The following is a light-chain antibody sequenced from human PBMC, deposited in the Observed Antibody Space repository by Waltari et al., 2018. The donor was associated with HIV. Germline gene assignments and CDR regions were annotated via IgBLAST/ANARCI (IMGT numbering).Light chain of an antibody. CDR3: QSFDTNNHWV. Sequence: NFMLTQPHSVSESPEKTVTISCTHTSGSIASNYVKWFQRRPGKAPTTILYEDYQRPSGVPDRFSGTLDESSNSASLTISGVKTEDEADYYCQSFDTNNHWVFGGGTRLTVL. V-gene: IGLV6-57*03. CDR1: SGSIASNY. CDR2: EDY. J-gene: IGLJ3*02.